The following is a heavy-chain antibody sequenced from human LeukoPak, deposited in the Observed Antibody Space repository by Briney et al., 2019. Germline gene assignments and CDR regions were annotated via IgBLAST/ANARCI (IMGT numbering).Heavy chain of an antibody. V-gene: IGHV1-2*02. CDR1: GYTFTGYS. CDR2: IRPSSGGT. D-gene: IGHD5-12*01. CDR3: AKDRAVATIGGVDY. Sequence: ASVKVSCKASGYTFTGYSMHWVRQAPGQGLEWMGWIRPSSGGTNYAQKFQGRVAMTRDTSISTAYMELSSLRSDDTAVYYCAKDRAVATIGGVDYWGQGTLVTVSS. J-gene: IGHJ4*02.